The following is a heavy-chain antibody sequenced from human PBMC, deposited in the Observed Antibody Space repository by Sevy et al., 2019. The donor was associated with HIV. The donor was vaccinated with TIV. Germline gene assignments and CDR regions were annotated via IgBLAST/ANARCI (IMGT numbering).Heavy chain of an antibody. Sequence: SETLSLTCAVYGGSFSGYYWSWIRQPPGKGLEWIGEINHSGSTNYNPSLKSRVTISVDTSKNQFSLKLSSVTAADTAVYYSARHCSSISCSHAFDIWGQGTMVTVSS. V-gene: IGHV4-34*01. CDR1: GGSFSGYY. D-gene: IGHD2-2*01. CDR3: ARHCSSISCSHAFDI. J-gene: IGHJ3*02. CDR2: INHSGST.